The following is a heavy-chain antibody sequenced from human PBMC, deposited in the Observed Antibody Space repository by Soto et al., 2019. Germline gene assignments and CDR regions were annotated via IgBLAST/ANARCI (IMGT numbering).Heavy chain of an antibody. CDR1: GFTFSGYA. D-gene: IGHD5-18*01. CDR3: AKIQAYSYCPGAYFDD. J-gene: IGHJ4*02. Sequence: GGSLRLSCAASGFTFSGYAMSWVRQAPGKGLEWVSAISGSGGSTDYVDSVKGRFTLSRDNTKNTLYLQMNSLGAEDTAVYYCAKIQAYSYCPGAYFDDWGQGTLVTVSS. CDR2: ISGSGGST. V-gene: IGHV3-23*01.